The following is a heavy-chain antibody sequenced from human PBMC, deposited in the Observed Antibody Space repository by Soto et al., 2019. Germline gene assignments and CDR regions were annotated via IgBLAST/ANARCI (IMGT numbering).Heavy chain of an antibody. D-gene: IGHD1-1*01. CDR1: GFTFMTFA. V-gene: IGHV3-30-3*01. Sequence: QVQLVESGGRVVQPGRSLRLSCAASGFTFMTFAMHWVRQAPGKGLEWVAVISNDGSIKYFLDSVKGRFTISRDNSNNTLSLQMDSLRAEDTAVYYCARDTKPFNWSPSSLKSYYYGMDVWGQGTTVTVSS. CDR3: ARDTKPFNWSPSSLKSYYYGMDV. CDR2: ISNDGSIK. J-gene: IGHJ6*02.